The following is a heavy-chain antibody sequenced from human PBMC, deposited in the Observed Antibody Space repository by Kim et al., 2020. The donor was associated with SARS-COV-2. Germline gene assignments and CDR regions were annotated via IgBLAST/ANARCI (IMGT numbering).Heavy chain of an antibody. V-gene: IGHV3-74*01. D-gene: IGHD3-22*01. CDR3: VRVFFYHSSGYSDGMDV. Sequence: GGSLRLSCAASGFSITTYWMHWVRQAPGKGLVWVSRINSDGSSTDYADSVRGRFTISRDNAKNTLYLQMSSLRAEDTAVYYCVRVFFYHSSGYSDGMDVWGQGTPVTVSS. CDR2: INSDGSST. CDR1: GFSITTYW. J-gene: IGHJ6*02.